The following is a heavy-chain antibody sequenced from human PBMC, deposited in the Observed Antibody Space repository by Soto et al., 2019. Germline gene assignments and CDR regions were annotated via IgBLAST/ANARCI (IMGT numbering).Heavy chain of an antibody. CDR2: IYYSGST. CDR3: ASGVVVAATNAFDI. J-gene: IGHJ3*02. D-gene: IGHD2-15*01. CDR1: GGSISSGGYY. Sequence: QVQLQESGPGLVKPSQTLSLTCTVSGGSISSGGYYWSWIRQHPGKGLEWIGYIYYSGSTYYNPSLKSRVSISVDTSKNQSSLKLSSVTAADTAVYYCASGVVVAATNAFDIWGQGTMVTVSS. V-gene: IGHV4-31*03.